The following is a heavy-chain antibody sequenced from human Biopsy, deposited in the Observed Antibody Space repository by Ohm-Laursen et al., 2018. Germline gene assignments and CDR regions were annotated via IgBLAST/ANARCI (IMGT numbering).Heavy chain of an antibody. D-gene: IGHD1-26*01. J-gene: IGHJ6*02. CDR2: IGSDGAK. Sequence: SLRLSCAASGFTLSSNAMSWVRQVPGKGLEWVSGIGSDGAKHYRDSVKGRFTISRDNSKNTVYLEMNSLRAEDTAVYFCARDPIVGSKADGMDVWGQGTTVTVSS. CDR3: ARDPIVGSKADGMDV. CDR1: GFTLSSNA. V-gene: IGHV3-23*01.